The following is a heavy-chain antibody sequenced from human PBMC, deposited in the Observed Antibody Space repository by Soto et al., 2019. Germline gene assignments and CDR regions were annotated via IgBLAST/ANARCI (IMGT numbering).Heavy chain of an antibody. CDR1: GFTFSSYG. CDR3: AKDSSLVVPAAIRGGYYYYGTDV. CDR2: ISYDGSNK. D-gene: IGHD2-2*02. Sequence: GGSLRLSCAASGFTFSSYGMHWVRQAPGKGLEWVAVISYDGSNKYYADSVKGRFTISRDNSKNTLYLQMNSLRAEDTAVYYCAKDSSLVVPAAIRGGYYYYGTDVWGQGTTVTVSS. V-gene: IGHV3-30*18. J-gene: IGHJ6*02.